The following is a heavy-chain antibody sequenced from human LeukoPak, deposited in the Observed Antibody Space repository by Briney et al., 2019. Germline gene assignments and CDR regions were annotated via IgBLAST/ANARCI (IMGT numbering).Heavy chain of an antibody. CDR1: GFSFSRYW. V-gene: IGHV3-7*01. CDR3: ARPTSDY. Sequence: GGSLRLSCAATGFSFSRYWMSWVRQAPGKGLEWVANIKQDGSEKYYVDSVKGRSTISRDNAKNTLYLQMNSLRAEDTAVYYCARPTSDYWGQGTLVTVSS. J-gene: IGHJ4*02. CDR2: IKQDGSEK.